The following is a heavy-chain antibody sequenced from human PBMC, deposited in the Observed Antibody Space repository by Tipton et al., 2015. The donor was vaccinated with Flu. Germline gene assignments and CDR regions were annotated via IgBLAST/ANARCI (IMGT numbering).Heavy chain of an antibody. Sequence: LRLSCTVSGGSIGSYYWNWIRQPPGKGLEWIGYIYNSAYTKYNPSLKSRVTISVDTSKKQFSLQLRSVTAADTAVYYCARDPSLGMPDYFDSWGRGTLVTSSS. CDR3: ARDPSLGMPDYFDS. CDR1: GGSIGSYY. D-gene: IGHD2-2*01. CDR2: IYNSAYT. J-gene: IGHJ4*02. V-gene: IGHV4-59*12.